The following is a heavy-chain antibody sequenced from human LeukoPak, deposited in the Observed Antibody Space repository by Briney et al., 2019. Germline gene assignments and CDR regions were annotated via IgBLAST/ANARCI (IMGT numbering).Heavy chain of an antibody. CDR3: ATGLVSYSSIWYYYYYYMDV. CDR1: GYTFTSYD. D-gene: IGHD6-13*01. CDR2: MNPNSGNT. V-gene: IGHV1-8*01. Sequence: GASVKVSCKASGYTFTSYDINWVRQATGQGLEWMGWMNPNSGNTGYAQKFQGRVTMTRSTSISTAYMELSSLRSEDTAVYYCATGLVSYSSIWYYYYYYMDVWGKGTTVTVSS. J-gene: IGHJ6*03.